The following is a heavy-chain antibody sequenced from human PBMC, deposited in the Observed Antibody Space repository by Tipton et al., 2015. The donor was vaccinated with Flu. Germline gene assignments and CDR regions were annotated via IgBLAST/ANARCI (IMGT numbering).Heavy chain of an antibody. CDR3: TRDRLPPLVRGVPNYYYYYMDV. V-gene: IGHV3-49*04. Sequence: SLRLSCTTSGFTVGDYAMSWVRQAPGKGLEWVGLIRSKIYGGTTEYAASVKGRFTISRDDSKSIAYLHMNSLKTEDTAVYFCTRDRLPPLVRGVPNYYYYYMDVWGKGTTVTVSS. CDR1: GFTVGDYA. J-gene: IGHJ6*03. CDR2: IRSKIYGGTT. D-gene: IGHD3-10*01.